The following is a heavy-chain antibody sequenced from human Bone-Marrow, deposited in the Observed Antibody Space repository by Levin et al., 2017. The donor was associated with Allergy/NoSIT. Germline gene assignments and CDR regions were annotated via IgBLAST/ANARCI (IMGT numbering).Heavy chain of an antibody. CDR2: VSDSGRGT. V-gene: IGHV3-23*01. CDR1: GFTFRNYA. J-gene: IGHJ4*02. D-gene: IGHD3-9*01. CDR3: AKQYCDNFTCYPADH. Sequence: GGSLRLSCEASGFTFRNYAMTWIRQAPGKGLEGVAGVSDSGRGTYYSDSVKGRFTVSRDNSRKRLYLQMDSLTVEDTATYYCAKQYCDNFTCYPADHWGQGTQVIVSA.